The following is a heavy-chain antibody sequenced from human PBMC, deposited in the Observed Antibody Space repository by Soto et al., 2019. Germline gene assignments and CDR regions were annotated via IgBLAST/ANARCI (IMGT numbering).Heavy chain of an antibody. Sequence: QVQLQESGPGLVKPSQTLSLTCTVSGGSISRGDYSWSWIRQPPGKGLEWIGYIYYSGDTYYNPSLKSRLTISLDTSKNQLSLKLNSVTAADTAVYYCARAFDARSGYYGGLGYWGQGTLVTVSS. CDR2: IYYSGDT. CDR3: ARAFDARSGYYGGLGY. J-gene: IGHJ4*02. CDR1: GGSISRGDYS. V-gene: IGHV4-30-4*01. D-gene: IGHD3-22*01.